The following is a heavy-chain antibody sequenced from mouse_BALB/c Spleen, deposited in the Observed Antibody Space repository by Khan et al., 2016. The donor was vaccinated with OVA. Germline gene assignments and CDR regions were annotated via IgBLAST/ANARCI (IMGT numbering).Heavy chain of an antibody. D-gene: IGHD2-14*01. CDR3: AREGAYYRSDGWFAY. J-gene: IGHJ3*01. Sequence: QVQLKQSGAELARPGASVKMSCKASGYTFTTYTIHWVKQRPGQGLEWIGYIIPSNDYTNYNQKFKDRSTLTADKSSSTAYMQLSSLTSEDPAVYYCAREGAYYRSDGWFAYWGQGTLVTVSA. V-gene: IGHV1-4*01. CDR2: IIPSNDYT. CDR1: GYTFTTYT.